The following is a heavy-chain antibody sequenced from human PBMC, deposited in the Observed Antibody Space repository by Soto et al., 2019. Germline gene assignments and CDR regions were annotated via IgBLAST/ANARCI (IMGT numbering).Heavy chain of an antibody. CDR1: GGSISSGDYY. CDR3: ARVRIVVVVAARYYFDY. J-gene: IGHJ4*02. V-gene: IGHV4-30-4*01. Sequence: SETLSLTCTVSGGSISSGDYYWSWIRHPPGKGLEWIGYIYYSGSTYYNPSLKSRVTISVDTSKNQFSLKLSSVTAADTAVYYCARVRIVVVVAARYYFDYWGQGTLVTVSS. D-gene: IGHD2-15*01. CDR2: IYYSGST.